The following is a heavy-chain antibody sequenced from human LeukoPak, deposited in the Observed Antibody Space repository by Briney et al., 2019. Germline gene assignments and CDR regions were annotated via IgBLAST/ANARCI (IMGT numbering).Heavy chain of an antibody. D-gene: IGHD5-12*01. CDR1: RFTFSSYV. V-gene: IGHV3-30*02. CDR3: AKGGGYEAQYYYYYLDV. CDR2: IRYDGSNK. J-gene: IGHJ6*03. Sequence: GGSLRLSCAASRFTFSSYVMKWVRQVPGKGLESVAFIRYDGSNKYYADSVKGRFTVSRDNSKNTLYLQMKSLRAEDTAVYYCAKGGGYEAQYYYYYLDVWGKGTTVTISS.